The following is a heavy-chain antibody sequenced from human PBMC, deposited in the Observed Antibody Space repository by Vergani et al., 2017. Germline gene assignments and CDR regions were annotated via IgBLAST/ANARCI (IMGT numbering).Heavy chain of an antibody. CDR1: GFTFSDYY. CDR2: ISTSGGTV. D-gene: IGHD6-13*01. Sequence: QVQLVESGGGLVKPGGSLRLSCAASGFTFSDYYMSWIRQAPGKGLEWISYISTSGGTVYSADSVKGRFTISRDNSKNTLYLQMNSLRAEDTAVYYCAKSPQEGSSSWDGWAFDYWGQGTLVTVSS. V-gene: IGHV3-11*01. CDR3: AKSPQEGSSSWDGWAFDY. J-gene: IGHJ4*02.